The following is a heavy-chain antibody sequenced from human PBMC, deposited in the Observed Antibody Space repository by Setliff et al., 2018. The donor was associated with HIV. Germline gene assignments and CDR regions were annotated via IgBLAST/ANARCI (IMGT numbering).Heavy chain of an antibody. Sequence: PGGSLRLSCAASGFSFGSYAVSWVRQAPGKGLEWVSVIYSGGSTYYADSVKGRFTISRDNAKNSLYLQMNSLRAEDTAVYYCAKTLPTLYPPHDYYFAMDVWGQGTTVTVSS. CDR1: GFSFGSYA. J-gene: IGHJ6*02. V-gene: IGHV3-23*03. CDR2: IYSGGST. CDR3: AKTLPTLYPPHDYYFAMDV. D-gene: IGHD2-15*01.